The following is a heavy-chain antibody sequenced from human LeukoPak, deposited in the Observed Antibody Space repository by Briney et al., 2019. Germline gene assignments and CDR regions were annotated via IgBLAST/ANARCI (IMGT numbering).Heavy chain of an antibody. D-gene: IGHD5-12*01. CDR1: GYTFTGYY. J-gene: IGHJ6*03. V-gene: IGHV1-2*02. CDR3: AREKGYSGYEYYYYMDV. CDR2: INPNSGGT. Sequence: ASVTVSCTASGYTFTGYYMHWVRQAPGQGLEWMGWINPNSGGTNYAQKFQGRVTMTRDTSISTAYMELSRLRSDDTAVYYCAREKGYSGYEYYYYMDVWGKGTTVTVSS.